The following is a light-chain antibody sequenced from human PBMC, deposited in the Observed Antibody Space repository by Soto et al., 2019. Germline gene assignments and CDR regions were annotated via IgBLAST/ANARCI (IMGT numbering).Light chain of an antibody. V-gene: IGKV1-5*03. CDR3: QQYDSYKLT. CDR2: KAS. J-gene: IGKJ4*01. Sequence: DIQMTQSPSTLSASVGDRVTITCRASQSISSWLAWYQQKPGKAPKLLICKASSLESGVPSRFSGSGSGTEFPLTISSLQPDDFATYYCQQYDSYKLTFGGGTKVEIK. CDR1: QSISSW.